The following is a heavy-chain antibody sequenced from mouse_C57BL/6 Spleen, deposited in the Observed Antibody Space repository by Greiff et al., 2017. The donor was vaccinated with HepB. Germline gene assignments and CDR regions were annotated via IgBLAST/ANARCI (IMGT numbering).Heavy chain of an antibody. CDR2: IDPSDSYT. CDR1: GYTFTSYW. CDR3: GRAGYDQAWFAY. J-gene: IGHJ3*01. V-gene: IGHV1-69*01. D-gene: IGHD2-2*01. Sequence: QVQLQQPGAELVMPGASVKLSCKASGYTFTSYWMHWVKQRPGQGLEWIGEIDPSDSYTNYNQKFKGKSTLTVDKSSSTAYMQLSSLTSEDSAVYYCGRAGYDQAWFAYWGQGTLVTVSA.